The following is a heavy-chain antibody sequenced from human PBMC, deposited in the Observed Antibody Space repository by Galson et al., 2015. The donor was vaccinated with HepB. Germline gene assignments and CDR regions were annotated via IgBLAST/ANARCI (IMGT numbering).Heavy chain of an antibody. J-gene: IGHJ4*02. V-gene: IGHV3-30*18. D-gene: IGHD2-21*01. CDR3: AKDSLIYCGRGCFFDY. CDR2: TSSDGSSK. CDR1: RFTFSTYG. Sequence: SLRLSCAASRFTFSTYGMHWVRQAPGKGLEWVAVTSSDGSSKFYADSVKGRFTISRDNPKNTLYLQMNSLKPEDTAVYYCAKDSLIYCGRGCFFDYWGQGTLVTVSS.